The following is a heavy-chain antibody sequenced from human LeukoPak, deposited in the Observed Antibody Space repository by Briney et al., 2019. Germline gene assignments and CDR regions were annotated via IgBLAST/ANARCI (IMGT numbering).Heavy chain of an antibody. CDR2: MNPNSGNT. J-gene: IGHJ6*02. D-gene: IGHD2-15*01. CDR3: ARDRVVVVAQHSYGMDV. Sequence: ASVKVSCKASGYTFTSYDINWVRQATGQGLEWMGWMNPNSGNTGYAQKFQGRVTMTRNTSISTAYMELSSLRSEDTAVYYCARDRVVVVAQHSYGMDVWGQGTTVTVSS. V-gene: IGHV1-8*01. CDR1: GYTFTSYD.